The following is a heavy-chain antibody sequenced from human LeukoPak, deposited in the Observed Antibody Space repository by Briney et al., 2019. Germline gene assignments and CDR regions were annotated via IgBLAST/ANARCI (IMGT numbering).Heavy chain of an antibody. Sequence: GGSLRLSCAASGFTFRSYAMSWVRQAPGKGVEWVSAISGSGGRTYYADSVKGRFTISRDSSKNTLYLQMNCLRAEDTAVYYCAKDLTIFGVVTEIWGQGTLVTVSS. CDR3: AKDLTIFGVVTEI. CDR2: ISGSGGRT. D-gene: IGHD3-3*01. CDR1: GFTFRSYA. J-gene: IGHJ4*02. V-gene: IGHV3-23*01.